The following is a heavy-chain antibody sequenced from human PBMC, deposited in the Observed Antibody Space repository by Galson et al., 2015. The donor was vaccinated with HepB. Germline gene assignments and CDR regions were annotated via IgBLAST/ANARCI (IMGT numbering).Heavy chain of an antibody. V-gene: IGHV4-59*01. CDR1: GGSISSNY. J-gene: IGHJ5*02. CDR3: ARLTGYDFYNWFDP. Sequence: ETLSLTCTVSGGSISSNYWSWLRQPPGKGPEWIAYISDSGTTDYNPSLRSRVHTSIDTSRNQFSLKLSSVTAADTALYYCARLTGYDFYNWFDPWGQGTRVTVSS. CDR2: ISDSGTT. D-gene: IGHD5-12*01.